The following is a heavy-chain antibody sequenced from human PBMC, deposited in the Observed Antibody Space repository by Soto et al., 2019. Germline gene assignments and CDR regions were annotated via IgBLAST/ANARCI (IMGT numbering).Heavy chain of an antibody. V-gene: IGHV4-39*01. Sequence: PSETLSLTCTVSGGSISSSSYYWGWIRQPPGKGLEWIGSIYYSGSTYYNPSLKSRVTISVDTSKNQFSLKLSSVTAADTAVYYCARHAWFDWLLYFDYWGQGTLVTVSS. CDR2: IYYSGST. J-gene: IGHJ4*02. D-gene: IGHD3-9*01. CDR3: ARHAWFDWLLYFDY. CDR1: GGSISSSSYY.